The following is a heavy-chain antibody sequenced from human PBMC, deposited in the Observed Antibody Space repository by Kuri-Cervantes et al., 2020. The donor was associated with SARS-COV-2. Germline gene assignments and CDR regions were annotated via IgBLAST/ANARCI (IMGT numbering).Heavy chain of an antibody. D-gene: IGHD1-20*01. J-gene: IGHJ4*02. CDR1: GYTLTGYY. CDR3: ARDSRYNWNESKFDY. V-gene: IGHV1-2*02. CDR2: INPNSGGT. Sequence: ASVKVSCKASGYTLTGYYMHWVRQAPGQGLEWMGWINPNSGGTNYAQKFQGRVTMTRDTSISTAYMELSRLRSDDTAVYYCARDSRYNWNESKFDYWGQGTLVTVSS.